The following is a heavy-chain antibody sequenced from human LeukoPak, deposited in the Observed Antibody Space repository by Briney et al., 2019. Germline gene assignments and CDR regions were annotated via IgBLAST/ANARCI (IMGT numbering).Heavy chain of an antibody. CDR2: INHSGST. J-gene: IGHJ4*02. CDR1: GGSFSGYY. Sequence: SETLSLTCAVYGGSFSGYYWSWIRQPPGKGLEWIGEINHSGSTNYNPSLKSRVTISVDTSKNQFFLKLSSVTAADTAVYYCGTYYYGSGSYPPNDYWGQGTLVTVSS. V-gene: IGHV4-34*01. CDR3: GTYYYGSGSYPPNDY. D-gene: IGHD3-10*01.